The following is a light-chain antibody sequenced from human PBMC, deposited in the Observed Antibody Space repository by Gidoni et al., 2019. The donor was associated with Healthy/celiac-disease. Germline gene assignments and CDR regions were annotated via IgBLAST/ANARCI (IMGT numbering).Light chain of an antibody. CDR3: CSYAGSYDWV. V-gene: IGLV2-11*01. CDR1: SSDVGGSNY. Sequence: QSALTQPRSVSGSPGPSVTISCTGTSSDVGGSNYVSWYQQHPGKAPKLMIYDVSKRPSGVPDRFSGSKSGNTASLTISGLQAEDEADYYCCSYAGSYDWVFGGGTKLTVL. CDR2: DVS. J-gene: IGLJ3*02.